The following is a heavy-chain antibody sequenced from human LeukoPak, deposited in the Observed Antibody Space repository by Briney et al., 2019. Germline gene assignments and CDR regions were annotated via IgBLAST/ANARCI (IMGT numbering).Heavy chain of an antibody. J-gene: IGHJ4*02. CDR2: IIPIFGTA. CDR3: ASMVAATTPTFDY. V-gene: IGHV1-69*13. CDR1: GGTFSSYA. Sequence: ASVKVSCKASGGTFSSYAISWVRQAPGQGLEWMGGIIPIFGTANYAQKFQGRVTITADESTSTAYMELSSLRSDDTAVYYCASMVAATTPTFDYWGQGTLVTVSS. D-gene: IGHD2-15*01.